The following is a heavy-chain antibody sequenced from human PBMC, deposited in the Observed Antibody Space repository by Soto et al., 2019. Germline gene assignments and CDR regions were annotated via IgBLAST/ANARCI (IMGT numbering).Heavy chain of an antibody. CDR3: AKVGGTAHPPILVDY. Sequence: EVQLLESGGGLVQPGGSLRLSCAASGFTFSSDAMNWLRQAPWKGLEWVSTIGDSGGSTYYAHTSTYYADSVKGRFTISRDNSKNTLYLQMNSPRAEDTAVYYCAKVGGTAHPPILVDYWGQGTLVTVSS. D-gene: IGHD2-15*01. J-gene: IGHJ4*02. V-gene: IGHV3-23*01. CDR2: IGDSGGSTYYAHTST. CDR1: GFTFSSDA.